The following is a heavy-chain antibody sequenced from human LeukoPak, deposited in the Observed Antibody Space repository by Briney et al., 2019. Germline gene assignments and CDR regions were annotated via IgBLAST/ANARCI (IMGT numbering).Heavy chain of an antibody. V-gene: IGHV1-8*01. Sequence: ASVKVSCKASGYTFTSYDINWVRQAPGQGLEWMGWMNPNSGNTGYAQKFQGRVTMTRNTSISTAYMELSSLRSEDTAVYYCARGLRRVGATDYWGQGTLVTVSS. CDR3: ARGLRRVGATDY. CDR1: GYTFTSYD. J-gene: IGHJ4*02. CDR2: MNPNSGNT. D-gene: IGHD1-26*01.